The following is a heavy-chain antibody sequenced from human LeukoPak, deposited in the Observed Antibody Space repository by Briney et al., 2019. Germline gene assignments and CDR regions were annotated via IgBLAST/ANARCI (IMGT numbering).Heavy chain of an antibody. J-gene: IGHJ5*01. Sequence: GASVKVSCKASGYTLSSFGISWVRQAPGQGLEWMGWISAYNGNTNYAQKLQGRVTMTTDIPTRTAYMELRSLRSDDTAVYYCAREKGWFDSWGQGTLVTVSS. CDR2: ISAYNGNT. V-gene: IGHV1-18*01. CDR3: AREKGWFDS. CDR1: GYTLSSFG.